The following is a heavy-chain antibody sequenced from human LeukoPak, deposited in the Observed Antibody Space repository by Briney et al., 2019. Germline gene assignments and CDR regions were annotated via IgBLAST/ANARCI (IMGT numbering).Heavy chain of an antibody. Sequence: PGGSLRLSCAASGFSFSSYGMHWVRQAPGKGLEWVAVISYDGSKQYYADSVKGRFTISRDNSKNTLYLQMNSLRAEDTAVYYCARGAWIQLWLPVYWGQGTLVTVSS. CDR3: ARGAWIQLWLPVY. J-gene: IGHJ4*02. V-gene: IGHV3-30*03. CDR1: GFSFSSYG. CDR2: ISYDGSKQ. D-gene: IGHD5-18*01.